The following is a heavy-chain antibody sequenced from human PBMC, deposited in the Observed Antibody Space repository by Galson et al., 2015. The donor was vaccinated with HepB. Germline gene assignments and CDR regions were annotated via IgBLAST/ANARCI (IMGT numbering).Heavy chain of an antibody. J-gene: IGHJ4*02. CDR1: GYTFTSYY. V-gene: IGHV1-46*01. CDR2: INPSGGST. D-gene: IGHD3-22*01. Sequence: SVKVSCKASGYTFTSYYMHWVRQAPGQGLEWMGIINPSGGSTSYAQKFQGRVTMTRDTSTSTVYMELSSLRSEDTAVYYCARDPRGYYDSSGYRFDYWGQGTLVTVSS. CDR3: ARDPRGYYDSSGYRFDY.